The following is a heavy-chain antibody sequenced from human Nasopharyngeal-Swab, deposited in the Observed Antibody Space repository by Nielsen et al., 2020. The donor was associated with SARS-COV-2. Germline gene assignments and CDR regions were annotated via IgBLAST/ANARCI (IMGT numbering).Heavy chain of an antibody. V-gene: IGHV1-46*01. CDR1: GYTFTGHN. D-gene: IGHD1-1*01. CDR2: FDPRGDST. Sequence: ASVKVSCKASGYTFTGHNMHWVRQAPGQRLEWMAIFDPRGDSTSHAQKFQGRLTMTTDPTTSTVYMELSSLRAEDAAVYYCARDSDNWAIDYWGQGTLVTVSP. J-gene: IGHJ4*02. CDR3: ARDSDNWAIDY.